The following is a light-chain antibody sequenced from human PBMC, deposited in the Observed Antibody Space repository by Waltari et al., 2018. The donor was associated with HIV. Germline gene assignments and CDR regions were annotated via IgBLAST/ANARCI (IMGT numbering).Light chain of an antibody. CDR1: QSVLYSSNNKNY. J-gene: IGKJ2*01. V-gene: IGKV4-1*01. CDR2: WAF. Sequence: DIVMTQYPDSLAVSLGERATINCKSSQSVLYSSNNKNYLTWYQQKPGQPPKLLIYWAFTRESGVPDRFSGSGSETDFTLTISSLQAEDVAVYYCQQYYSSPYTFGQGTKLEIK. CDR3: QQYYSSPYT.